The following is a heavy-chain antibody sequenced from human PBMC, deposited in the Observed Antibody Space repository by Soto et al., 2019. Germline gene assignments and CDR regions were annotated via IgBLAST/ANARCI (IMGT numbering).Heavy chain of an antibody. CDR3: ARGNGYDPDFDY. D-gene: IGHD5-12*01. CDR1: GGSISSGGYS. J-gene: IGHJ4*02. V-gene: IGHV4-30-2*01. CDR2: IYHSGST. Sequence: PSETLSLTCAVSGGSISSGGYSWSWIRQPPGKGLEWIGYIYHSGSTYYNTSLKSRVTISVDRSKNQFSLKLSSVTAADTAVYYCARGNGYDPDFDYWGQGTLVTVS.